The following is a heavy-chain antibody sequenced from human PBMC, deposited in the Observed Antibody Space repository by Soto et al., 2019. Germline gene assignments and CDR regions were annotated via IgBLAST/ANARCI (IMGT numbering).Heavy chain of an antibody. J-gene: IGHJ3*02. D-gene: IGHD6-19*01. CDR1: GGSISSSSYY. CDR3: ARVGQWLVHDAFDI. V-gene: IGHV4-39*01. CDR2: IYYSGST. Sequence: SETLSLTCTVSGGSISSSSYYWGWSRQPPGKGLEWIGSIYYSGSTYYNPSLKSRVTISVDTSKNQFSLKLSSVTAADTAVYYCARVGQWLVHDAFDIWGQGTMVTVSS.